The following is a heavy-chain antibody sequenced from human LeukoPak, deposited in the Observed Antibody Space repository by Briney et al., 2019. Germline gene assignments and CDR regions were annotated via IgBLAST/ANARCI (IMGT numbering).Heavy chain of an antibody. J-gene: IGHJ4*02. V-gene: IGHV4-61*02. CDR2: IYTSGST. CDR3: ARDRRYCGGDCPIDY. Sequence: SETLSLTCTVSGGSISSGSYYCSWIRQPAGQGLEWIGRIYTSGSTNYNPSLKSRVTISVDTSKNQFSLKLSSVTAADTAVYYCARDRRYCGGDCPIDYWGQGTLVTVSS. D-gene: IGHD2-21*01. CDR1: GGSISSGSYY.